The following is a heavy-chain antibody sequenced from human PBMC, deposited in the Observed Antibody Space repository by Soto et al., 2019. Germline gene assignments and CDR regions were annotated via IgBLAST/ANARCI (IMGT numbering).Heavy chain of an antibody. CDR2: MNPNTGNS. Sequence: EASVKVSCKAPGYTFTSYDIYWVRQATGQGLEWMGWMNPNTGNSGYAQKFQGRVTMTSDTSISTAHMELSSLRSEDTAVYYCARRAETNGWNGFGADKYYFDFWGQGTLVTFSS. D-gene: IGHD1-1*01. CDR1: GYTFTSYD. CDR3: ARRAETNGWNGFGADKYYFDF. J-gene: IGHJ4*02. V-gene: IGHV1-8*01.